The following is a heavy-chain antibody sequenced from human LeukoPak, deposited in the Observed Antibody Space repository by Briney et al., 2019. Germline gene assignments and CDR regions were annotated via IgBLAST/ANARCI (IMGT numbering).Heavy chain of an antibody. CDR3: ARFGGYCSGGSCYSDY. V-gene: IGHV3-21*01. CDR2: ISSSSSYI. CDR1: GLTFSSYS. Sequence: GGLLRLSCAAYGLTFSSYSMNWVRQAQGKGLEWVSSISSSSSYIYYADSVKGRFTISRDNAKNSLYLQMNSLRAEDTAVYYCARFGGYCSGGSCYSDYWGQGTLVTVSS. J-gene: IGHJ4*02. D-gene: IGHD2-15*01.